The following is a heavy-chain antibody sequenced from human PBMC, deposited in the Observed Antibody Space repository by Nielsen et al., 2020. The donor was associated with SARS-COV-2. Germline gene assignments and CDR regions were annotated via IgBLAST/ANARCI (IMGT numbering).Heavy chain of an antibody. CDR1: GFTFSSYS. D-gene: IGHD3-3*01. CDR3: ARDGEWYTPGGFCDY. CDR2: ISSSSSYI. Sequence: GGSLRLSCAASGFTFSSYSMNWVRQAPGKGLEWVSSISSSSSYIYYADSVKGRFTISRDNAKNSLYLQMNSLRAEDTALYYCARDGEWYTPGGFCDYWGQGTLVTVSS. J-gene: IGHJ4*02. V-gene: IGHV3-21*04.